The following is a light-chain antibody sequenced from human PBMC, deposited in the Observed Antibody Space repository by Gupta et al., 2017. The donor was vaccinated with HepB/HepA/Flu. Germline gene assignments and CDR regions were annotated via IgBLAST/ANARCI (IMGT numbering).Light chain of an antibody. Sequence: QPALTQPASVCGCPGHSISISCTVTSSDVGNYNLVSWYQQHPGKAPKLMIYEVNKRPSGVSNRFSGSKSGNTASLTVSGLQAEDEADYYCCSYARSSIGVFGGGTKLTVL. CDR1: SSDVGNYNL. V-gene: IGLV2-23*02. J-gene: IGLJ3*02. CDR3: CSYARSSIGV. CDR2: EVN.